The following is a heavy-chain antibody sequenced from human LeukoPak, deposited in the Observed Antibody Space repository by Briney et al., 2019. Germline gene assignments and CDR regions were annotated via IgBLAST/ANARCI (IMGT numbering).Heavy chain of an antibody. CDR1: GFTFSSYS. D-gene: IGHD3-22*01. CDR3: ARVRYYDSSGYYFDY. CDR2: ISSSSSYI. J-gene: IGHJ4*02. V-gene: IGHV3-21*01. Sequence: GGSLRLSCAASGFTFSSYSMNWVRQPPGKGLEWVSSISSSSSYIYYADSVKGRFTISRDNAKNSLYLQMNSLRAEDTAVYYCARVRYYDSSGYYFDYWGQGTLVTVSS.